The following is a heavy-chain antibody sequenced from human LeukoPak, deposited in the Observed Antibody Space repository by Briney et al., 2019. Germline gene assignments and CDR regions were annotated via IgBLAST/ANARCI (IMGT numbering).Heavy chain of an antibody. CDR3: ATLSQTTYYYDSSGSGYFDY. V-gene: IGHV1-2*06. Sequence: ASVKVSCKASGYTFTGYDMHWVRQAPGQGREGMGRINPNSGGTNYAQKFQGRVTIPRDTSISTAYMELSRLRSDDTAVYYCATLSQTTYYYDSSGSGYFDYWGQGILVTVSS. CDR1: GYTFTGYD. J-gene: IGHJ4*02. CDR2: INPNSGGT. D-gene: IGHD3-22*01.